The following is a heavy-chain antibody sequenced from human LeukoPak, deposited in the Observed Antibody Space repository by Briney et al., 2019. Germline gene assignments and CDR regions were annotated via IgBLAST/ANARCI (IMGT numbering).Heavy chain of an antibody. Sequence: GGSLRLSCAASGFTFSSYGMHWVRQAPGKGLEWEAFIRYDGSNKYYADSVKGRFTISRDNSKNTLYLQMNSLRAEDTAVYYCAKDQITIFGVVRRTDWGQGTLVTVSS. CDR3: AKDQITIFGVVRRTD. CDR1: GFTFSSYG. D-gene: IGHD3-3*01. CDR2: IRYDGSNK. V-gene: IGHV3-30*02. J-gene: IGHJ4*02.